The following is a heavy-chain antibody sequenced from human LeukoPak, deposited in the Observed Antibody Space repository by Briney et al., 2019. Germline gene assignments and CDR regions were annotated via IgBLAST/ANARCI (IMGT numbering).Heavy chain of an antibody. D-gene: IGHD3-10*01. J-gene: IGHJ4*02. V-gene: IGHV4-34*01. CDR3: ARNSFITMGVDY. Sequence: PSETLSLTCAVYGGSFSGDYWSWIRQPPGKGLEWIGEISHRGTTNYNPSLKSRVTISVDTSKTQFSLKLSSVTAADTAVYYCARNSFITMGVDYWGQGTLVTVSS. CDR2: ISHRGTT. CDR1: GGSFSGDY.